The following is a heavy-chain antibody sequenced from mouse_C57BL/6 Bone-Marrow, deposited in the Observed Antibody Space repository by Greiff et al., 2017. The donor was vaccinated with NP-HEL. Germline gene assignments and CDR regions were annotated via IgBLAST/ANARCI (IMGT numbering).Heavy chain of an antibody. J-gene: IGHJ2*01. CDR2: INYDGSGT. CDR3: ARERDYYGSFYYFDY. V-gene: IGHV5-16*01. CDR1: GFTFSDYY. Sequence: EVHLVESEGGLVQPGSSMKLSCTASGFTFSDYYMAWVRQVPEKGLEWVANINYDGSGTYYLDSLKSRFIISRDNAKNILYLQMSSLKSEDTATYYCARERDYYGSFYYFDYWGQGTTLTVSS. D-gene: IGHD1-1*01.